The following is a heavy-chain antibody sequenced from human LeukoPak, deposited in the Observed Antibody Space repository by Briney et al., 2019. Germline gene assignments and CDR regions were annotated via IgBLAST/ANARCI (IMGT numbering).Heavy chain of an antibody. CDR1: GYTFTSYY. D-gene: IGHD6-19*01. Sequence: GASVKVSCKASGYTFTSYYMHWVRQAPGQGLEWMGIINPSGGSTSYAQKFQGKVTMTRDTSTSTVYMELSSLRSEDTAVYYCATLRPGPRIAVLFDYWGQGTLVTVSS. V-gene: IGHV1-46*01. J-gene: IGHJ4*02. CDR3: ATLRPGPRIAVLFDY. CDR2: INPSGGST.